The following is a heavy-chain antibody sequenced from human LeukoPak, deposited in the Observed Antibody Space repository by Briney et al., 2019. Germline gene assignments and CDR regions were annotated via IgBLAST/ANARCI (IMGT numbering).Heavy chain of an antibody. CDR2: IYYSGST. CDR1: GGSISSSSYY. J-gene: IGHJ5*02. D-gene: IGHD1-26*01. V-gene: IGHV4-39*01. CDR3: ARHAGGATGPYDWFDP. Sequence: SETLSLTCSVSGGSISSSSYYWGWIRQPPGKGLEWIGSIYYSGSTYYNPSLKSRVTISVDTSKNQFSLKLSFVTAADTAVYYCARHAGGATGPYDWFDPWGQGTLVTVSS.